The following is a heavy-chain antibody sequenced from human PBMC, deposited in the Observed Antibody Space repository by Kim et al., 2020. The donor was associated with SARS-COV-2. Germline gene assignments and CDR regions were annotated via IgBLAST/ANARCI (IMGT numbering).Heavy chain of an antibody. CDR1: GYTLIELS. CDR2: FDPEDGET. J-gene: IGHJ6*02. V-gene: IGHV1-24*01. CDR3: ATSYPGVIITLDYYYYGMDV. Sequence: ASVKVSCKVSGYTLIELSMHWVRQAPGKGLEWMGGFDPEDGETIYAQKFQGRVTMTEDTSTDTAYMELSSLRSEDTAVYYCATSYPGVIITLDYYYYGMDVWGQGTTVTVSS. D-gene: IGHD3-10*01.